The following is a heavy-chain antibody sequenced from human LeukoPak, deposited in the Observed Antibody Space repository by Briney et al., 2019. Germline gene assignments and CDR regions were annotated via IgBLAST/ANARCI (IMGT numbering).Heavy chain of an antibody. D-gene: IGHD6-13*01. V-gene: IGHV4-59*01. CDR3: ARGGSSWNGFDY. CDR1: GGSISSYY. Sequence: SETLSLTCTVSGGSISSYYWSWIRQPPGKGLEWIGYIYYSGSTNYNPSLKSRVTISVDTSKNQFSLKLSSVTAADTAVYYCARGGSSWNGFDYWGQGTLVTVSS. J-gene: IGHJ4*02. CDR2: IYYSGST.